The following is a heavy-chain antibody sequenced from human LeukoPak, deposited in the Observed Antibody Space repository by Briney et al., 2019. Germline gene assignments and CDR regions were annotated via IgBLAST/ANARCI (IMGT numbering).Heavy chain of an antibody. CDR3: ARVGSSGWSRTWYGMDV. CDR2: ISSSGSTI. Sequence: GGSLRLSWAASGFTFSDYYMSWIRQAPGKGLEWVSYISSSGSTIYYADSVKGRFTISRDNAKNSLYLQMNSLRAEDTAVYYCARVGSSGWSRTWYGMDVWGQGTTVTVSS. D-gene: IGHD6-19*01. CDR1: GFTFSDYY. V-gene: IGHV3-11*01. J-gene: IGHJ6*02.